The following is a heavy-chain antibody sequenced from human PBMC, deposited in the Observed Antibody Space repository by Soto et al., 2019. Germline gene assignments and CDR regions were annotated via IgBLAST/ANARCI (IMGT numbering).Heavy chain of an antibody. D-gene: IGHD4-17*01. CDR2: ISNDGSNK. V-gene: IGHV3-30*18. Sequence: GGSLRLSCAASGFSFSTYGMHWVRQAPGKGLEWVAFISNDGSNKYYADSVKGRFTISRDNSKNTLYLQMNSLRAEDTAVYYCAKDVYGDYGLRFDYWGQGTLVTVSS. CDR1: GFSFSTYG. CDR3: AKDVYGDYGLRFDY. J-gene: IGHJ4*02.